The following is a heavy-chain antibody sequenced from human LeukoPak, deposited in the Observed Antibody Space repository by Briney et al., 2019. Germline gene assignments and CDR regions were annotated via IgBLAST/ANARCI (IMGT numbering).Heavy chain of an antibody. V-gene: IGHV1-46*01. J-gene: IGHJ4*02. CDR2: INPSGGST. CDR1: GYTFTSYY. Sequence: ASVKVSCKASGYTFTSYYMHWVRQAPGQGLEWMGIINPSGGSTSYAQKFQGRVTMTRDMSTSTVYMELSSLRSEDTAVYYCARGDSVLLCFGELLYPDYWGQGTLVTVSS. CDR3: ARGDSVLLCFGELLYPDY. D-gene: IGHD3-10*01.